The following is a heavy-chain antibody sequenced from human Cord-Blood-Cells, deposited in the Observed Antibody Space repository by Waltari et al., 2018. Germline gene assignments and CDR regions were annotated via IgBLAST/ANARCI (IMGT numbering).Heavy chain of an antibody. CDR3: AIEDIVVAFDY. CDR1: GFTFSSYA. Sequence: EVQLLESGGGVVQPGGSLRLYCAAAGFTFSSYAMSWVRRAAGEGMSSVSPFCGCVCSTYSAHSVNGRFTISRDNSKNTLYLQINSLRADDTAVYYCAIEDIVVAFDYWGQGTLVTVSS. D-gene: IGHD2-2*01. J-gene: IGHJ4*02. V-gene: IGHV3-23*01. CDR2: FCGCVCST.